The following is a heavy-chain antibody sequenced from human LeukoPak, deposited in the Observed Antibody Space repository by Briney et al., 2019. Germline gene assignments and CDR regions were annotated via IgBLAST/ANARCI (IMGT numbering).Heavy chain of an antibody. J-gene: IGHJ4*02. V-gene: IGHV1-69*05. CDR1: GGTFSSYA. D-gene: IGHD6-13*01. CDR3: ASREQLAMHFDY. CDR2: IIPIFGTA. Sequence: SVKVSCKASGGTFSSYAISWVRQAPGQGLEWMGGIIPIFGTANYAQKFQGRVTITTDESTSTAYMELSSLRSEDTAVYYCASREQLAMHFDYWDQGTLVTVSS.